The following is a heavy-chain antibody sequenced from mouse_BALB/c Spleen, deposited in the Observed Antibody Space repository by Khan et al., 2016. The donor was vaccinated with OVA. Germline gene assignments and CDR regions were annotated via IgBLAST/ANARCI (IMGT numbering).Heavy chain of an antibody. CDR3: VKLGSSSAWFTY. Sequence: QVQLKQSGAELAKPGASVKMSCKASGYTFTNFWMHWVKQRPGQGLEWIGYINPTTGYTEYNQKFKDKATMTADKSSSTAYMQLSSLTSEDSAVYYGVKLGSSSAWFTYWGQGTLVTVSA. J-gene: IGHJ3*01. D-gene: IGHD1-1*01. V-gene: IGHV1-7*01. CDR1: GYTFTNFW. CDR2: INPTTGYT.